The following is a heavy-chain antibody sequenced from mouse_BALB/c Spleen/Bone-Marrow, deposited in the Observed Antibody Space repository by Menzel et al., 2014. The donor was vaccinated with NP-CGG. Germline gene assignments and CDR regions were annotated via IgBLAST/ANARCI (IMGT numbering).Heavy chain of an antibody. CDR2: ISYSGST. Sequence: EVNVVESGPSLVKPSQTLSLTCSVTGYSITSGYWNWIRKFPGNKLEYMGYISYSGSTYYNPSLKSRISITRDTSKNQYSLQLNSVTTEDTATYYCAITTVVATDYWGQGTSVTVSS. CDR3: AITTVVATDY. CDR1: GYSITSGY. V-gene: IGHV3-8*02. J-gene: IGHJ4*01. D-gene: IGHD1-1*01.